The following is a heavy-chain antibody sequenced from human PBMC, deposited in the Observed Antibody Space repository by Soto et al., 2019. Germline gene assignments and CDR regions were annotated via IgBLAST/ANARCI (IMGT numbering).Heavy chain of an antibody. CDR2: ISYDGSNK. D-gene: IGHD3-16*01. V-gene: IGHV3-30-3*01. Sequence: GGSLRLSCAASGFTFSSYAMHWVRQAPGKGLEWVAVISYDGSNKYYADSVKGRFTISRDNSKNTLYLQMNSLRAEDTAVYYCAREPNRGKDYWGPGTLVTVSS. CDR3: AREPNRGKDY. CDR1: GFTFSSYA. J-gene: IGHJ4*02.